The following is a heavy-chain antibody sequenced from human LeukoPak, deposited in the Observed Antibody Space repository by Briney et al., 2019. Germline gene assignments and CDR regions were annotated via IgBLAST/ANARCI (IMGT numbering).Heavy chain of an antibody. CDR1: GGSISSGSYY. D-gene: IGHD3-3*01. V-gene: IGHV4-61*02. Sequence: PSQTLSLTCTVSGGSISSGSYYWSWIRQPAGKGLEWIGRIYTSGCTNYNPPLKSRVTISVDTSKNQFSLKLSSVTAADTAVYYCARALFWSGYYISDYYYYMGVWGKGTTVTVSS. J-gene: IGHJ6*03. CDR2: IYTSGCT. CDR3: ARALFWSGYYISDYYYYMGV.